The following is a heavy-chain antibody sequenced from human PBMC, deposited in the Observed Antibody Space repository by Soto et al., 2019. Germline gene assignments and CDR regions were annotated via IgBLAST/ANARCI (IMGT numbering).Heavy chain of an antibody. CDR1: GYTFTSYA. D-gene: IGHD6-13*01. J-gene: IGHJ4*02. CDR3: ARGGQQLVFAFDY. CDR2: INAGNGNT. V-gene: IGHV1-3*01. Sequence: ASVKVSCKASGYTFTSYAMHWVRQAPGQRLEWMGWINAGNGNTKYSQKFQGRVTITRDTSASTAYMELSSLRSEDTAVYYCARGGQQLVFAFDYWGQGTLVTVSS.